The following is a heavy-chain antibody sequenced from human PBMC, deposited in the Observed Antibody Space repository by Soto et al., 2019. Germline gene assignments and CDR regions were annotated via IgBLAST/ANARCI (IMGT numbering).Heavy chain of an antibody. CDR3: ARDPGNGYFDSSGYPIHGLDV. CDR2: ISSSATYI. V-gene: IGHV3-21*01. CDR1: GFTFSGYT. Sequence: EVQLVESGGGLVKPGGSLRLSCAASGFTFSGYTMNWVRQAPGKGLEWVSSISSSATYIYYADSVKGRFTISRDNAKNSLYLQMNSLRAEDTAVYYCARDPGNGYFDSSGYPIHGLDVWGQGTPITVSS. J-gene: IGHJ6*02. D-gene: IGHD3-22*01.